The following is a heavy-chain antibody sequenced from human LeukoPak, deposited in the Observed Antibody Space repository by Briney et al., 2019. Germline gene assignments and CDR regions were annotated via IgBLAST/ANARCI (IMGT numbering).Heavy chain of an antibody. V-gene: IGHV1-69*04. Sequence: SVKVSCKASGGTFSGYAISWVRQAPGQGLEWMGRIIPILGIANYAQKFQGRVTITADKSTSTAYMELSSLRSEDTAVYYCANTYYYGSGSYYNGYYFDYWGQGTLVTVSS. J-gene: IGHJ4*02. CDR1: GGTFSGYA. D-gene: IGHD3-10*01. CDR2: IIPILGIA. CDR3: ANTYYYGSGSYYNGYYFDY.